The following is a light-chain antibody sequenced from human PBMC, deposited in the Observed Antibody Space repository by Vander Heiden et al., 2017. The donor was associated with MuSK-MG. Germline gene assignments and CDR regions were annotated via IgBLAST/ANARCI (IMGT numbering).Light chain of an antibody. CDR3: CSYGGSYNLI. CDR1: SSDVGASKY. CDR2: DVS. J-gene: IGLJ2*01. Sequence: QSALTQPRSVSGSPGPSVTISCTGTSSDVGASKYVSWHQQYPGNAPKLVIYDVSKRPLGVPDRFSGSKSGTTASLTISGLQAEDEADYYCCSYGGSYNLIFGGGTTLTVL. V-gene: IGLV2-11*01.